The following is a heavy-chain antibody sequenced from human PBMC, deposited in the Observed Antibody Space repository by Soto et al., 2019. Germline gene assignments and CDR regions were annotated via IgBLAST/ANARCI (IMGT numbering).Heavy chain of an antibody. CDR2: ISSSSSYI. V-gene: IGHV3-21*01. Sequence: GGSLRLSCVASGITFRSRAMNWVRQAPGKGLEWVSSISSSSSYIYYAASVKGRFTISRDNAKNSLYLQMNSLRAEDTAVYYCASGREYYDFWSGYVNNWFDPWGQGALVTVSS. J-gene: IGHJ5*02. CDR3: ASGREYYDFWSGYVNNWFDP. D-gene: IGHD3-3*01. CDR1: GITFRSRA.